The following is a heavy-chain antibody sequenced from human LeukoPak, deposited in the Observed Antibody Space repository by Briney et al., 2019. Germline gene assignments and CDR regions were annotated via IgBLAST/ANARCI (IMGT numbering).Heavy chain of an antibody. CDR1: GVTFSSYG. CDR3: ARDYDSSGPQKNFFDF. Sequence: SMKVSCKASGVTFSSYGITWVRQAPGQGLEWMGGIIPIFGKTNYAQKFQGRVTITADESTSTAYLEVNSLTSADTAMYYCARDYDSSGPQKNFFDFWGQGTLVTVSS. CDR2: IIPIFGKT. J-gene: IGHJ4*02. V-gene: IGHV1-69*13. D-gene: IGHD3-22*01.